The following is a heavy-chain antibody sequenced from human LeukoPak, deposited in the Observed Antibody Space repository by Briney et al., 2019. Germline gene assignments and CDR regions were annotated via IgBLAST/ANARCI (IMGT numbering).Heavy chain of an antibody. J-gene: IGHJ4*02. D-gene: IGHD6-6*01. CDR2: IYYSGST. CDR1: GGSISSGGYY. CDR3: ARVRVKQPVFDY. Sequence: PSQTLSLTCTVSGGSISSGGYYWSWIRQPPGKGLEWIGYIYYSGSTNYNPSLKSRVTISVDTSKSQFSLKLSSVTAADTAVYYCARVRVKQPVFDYWGQGTLVTVSS. V-gene: IGHV4-61*08.